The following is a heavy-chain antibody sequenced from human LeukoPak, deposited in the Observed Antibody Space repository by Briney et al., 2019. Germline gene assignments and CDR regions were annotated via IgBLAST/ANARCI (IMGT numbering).Heavy chain of an antibody. CDR1: GYTFANYW. CDR2: IYPSDSDT. CDR3: TRTPRLVAHAFYFDQ. D-gene: IGHD2-2*01. J-gene: IGHJ4*02. Sequence: GESLKISCKGFGYTFANYWIGWVRQMPGKGPEWMGTIYPSDSDTRYSPSFQGHVTISADKSITTAYLQWSSLKASDSAMYYCTRTPRLVAHAFYFDQWGRGTLVTVSS. V-gene: IGHV5-51*01.